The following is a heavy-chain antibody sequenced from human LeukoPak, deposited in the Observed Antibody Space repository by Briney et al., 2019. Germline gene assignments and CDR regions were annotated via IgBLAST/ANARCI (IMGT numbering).Heavy chain of an antibody. D-gene: IGHD2-15*01. V-gene: IGHV4-59*08. CDR1: GGSISSYY. J-gene: IGHJ3*02. CDR3: ARQCGGSCHTGKAFDI. CDR2: IYYSGST. Sequence: PSETLSLTCTVSGGSISSYYWSWIRQPPGKGLEWIGYIYYSGSTNYNPSLKGRVTISVDTSKNQFSLKLSSVTAADTAVYYCARQCGGSCHTGKAFDIWGQGTMVTVSS.